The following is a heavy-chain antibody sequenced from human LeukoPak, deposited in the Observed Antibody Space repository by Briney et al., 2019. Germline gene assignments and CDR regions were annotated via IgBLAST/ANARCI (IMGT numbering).Heavy chain of an antibody. CDR1: GFTLSSYW. Sequence: GGSLRLSCAASGFTLSSYWMSWVRQAPGKGLEWVANIKQDGSEKYYVDSVKGRFTISRDNAKNSLYLQMNSLRAEDTAVYYCARGILGTGYWGQGTLVTVSS. CDR2: IKQDGSEK. D-gene: IGHD1-1*01. CDR3: ARGILGTGY. V-gene: IGHV3-7*01. J-gene: IGHJ4*02.